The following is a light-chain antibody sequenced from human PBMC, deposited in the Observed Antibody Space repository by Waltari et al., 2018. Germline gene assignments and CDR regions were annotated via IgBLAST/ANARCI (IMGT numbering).Light chain of an antibody. CDR2: CVS. CDR1: SSDVGSYNY. J-gene: IGLJ1*01. CDR3: SSFTGTSTL. V-gene: IGLV2-14*03. Sequence: QSALTQPASVSGSPGQSLTISCTGTSSDVGSYNYVSWYQQHPGKAPRLLIYCVSYRPSGISDRFSGSKSGNVASLTISGLQAEDEADYYCSSFTGTSTLFGTGTEVTVL.